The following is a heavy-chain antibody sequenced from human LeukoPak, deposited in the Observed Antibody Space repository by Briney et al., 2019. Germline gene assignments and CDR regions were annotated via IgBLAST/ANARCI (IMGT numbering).Heavy chain of an antibody. CDR1: GFTFSSYG. CDR2: IRYDGSNK. J-gene: IGHJ4*02. V-gene: IGHV3-30*02. D-gene: IGHD6-13*01. Sequence: GGSLRLSCAASGFTFSSYGMHWVRQAPGKGLEWVAFIRYDGSNKYYADSVKGRFTISRDNSKNTLYLQMNSLRAEDTAVYYCAKDKTPQHYSSSLVDYWGQGTLVTVSS. CDR3: AKDKTPQHYSSSLVDY.